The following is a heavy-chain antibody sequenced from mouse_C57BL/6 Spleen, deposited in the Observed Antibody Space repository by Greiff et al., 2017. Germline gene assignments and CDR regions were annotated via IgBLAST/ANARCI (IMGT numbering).Heavy chain of an antibody. CDR2: IDPSDSYT. CDR3: ARNYGSAFDY. V-gene: IGHV1-69*01. CDR1: GYTFTSYW. Sequence: QVQLQQPGAELVMPGASVKLSCKASGYTFTSYWMHWVKQRPGQGLEWIGEIDPSDSYTNYNQKFKGKSTLTVDKSSSTAYMQLSSLTSEDSAVYYCARNYGSAFDYWGQGTTLTVSS. D-gene: IGHD1-1*01. J-gene: IGHJ2*01.